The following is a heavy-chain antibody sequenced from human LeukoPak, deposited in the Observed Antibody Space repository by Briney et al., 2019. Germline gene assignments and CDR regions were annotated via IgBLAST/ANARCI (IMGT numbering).Heavy chain of an antibody. J-gene: IGHJ4*02. CDR2: ISGRSSII. CDR3: AREFHYYDSSGPTYYFDY. CDR1: GFTFSDFA. V-gene: IGHV3-48*02. D-gene: IGHD3-22*01. Sequence: GGSLRLSCAASGFTFSDFAMNWVRQAPGKGLEWISYISGRSSIIHYADSVKGRFTISRDNAKNSLSLQMNSLRDEDTAVYYCAREFHYYDSSGPTYYFDYWGQGTLVTVSS.